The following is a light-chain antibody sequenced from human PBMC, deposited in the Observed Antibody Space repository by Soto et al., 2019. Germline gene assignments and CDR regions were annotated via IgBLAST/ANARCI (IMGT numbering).Light chain of an antibody. V-gene: IGKV1-33*01. CDR1: QNISNY. CDR3: QQYSNLPPT. Sequence: DIQMTQSPSSLSASVGDRVTITCQASQNISNYLNWYQQKPGKAPNLLIYDVYNLETVVPERFSGSRSWTEFTFTIRGLQHEDVATYYCQQYSNLPPTFGQGTRLEIK. J-gene: IGKJ5*01. CDR2: DVY.